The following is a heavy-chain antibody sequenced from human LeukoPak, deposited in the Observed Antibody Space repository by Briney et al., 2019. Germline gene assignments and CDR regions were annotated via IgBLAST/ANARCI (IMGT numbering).Heavy chain of an antibody. V-gene: IGHV4-34*01. CDR3: ARGYSSGWYGGNDY. D-gene: IGHD6-19*01. CDR2: INHSGST. CDR1: GGSFSGYY. Sequence: SETLSLTCAVYGGSFSGYYWSWIRQPPGKGLEWIGEINHSGSTNYNPSLKSRVTISVDTSKNQFSLKLSSVTAADTAAHYCARGYSSGWYGGNDYWGQGTLVTVSS. J-gene: IGHJ4*02.